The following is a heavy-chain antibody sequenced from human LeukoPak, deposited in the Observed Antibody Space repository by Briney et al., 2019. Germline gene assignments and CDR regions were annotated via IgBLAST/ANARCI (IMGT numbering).Heavy chain of an antibody. J-gene: IGHJ5*02. D-gene: IGHD3-10*01. CDR3: ARRMATMVRGDIILVWFDP. CDR1: GGSFSGYY. CDR2: INHSGST. V-gene: IGHV4-34*01. Sequence: PSETLSLTCAVYGGSFSGYYWSWIRQPPGKGLEWIGEINHSGSTNYNPSLKSRVTISVDTSKNQFSLKLSSVTAADTAVYYCARRMATMVRGDIILVWFDPWGQGTLVTVSS.